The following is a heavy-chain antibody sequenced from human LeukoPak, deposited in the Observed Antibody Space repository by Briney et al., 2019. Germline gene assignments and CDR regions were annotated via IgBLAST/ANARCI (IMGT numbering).Heavy chain of an antibody. CDR3: ARGERLGATTLDY. CDR1: GFTFSSSA. V-gene: IGHV1-2*02. Sequence: ASVKVSCKASGFTFSSSAMQWVRQARGQRLEWTGWINPNSGGTNYAQKFQGRVTTTRDTSISTAYMELSRLRSDDTAVYYCARGERLGATTLDYWGQGTLVTVSS. CDR2: INPNSGGT. D-gene: IGHD1-26*01. J-gene: IGHJ4*02.